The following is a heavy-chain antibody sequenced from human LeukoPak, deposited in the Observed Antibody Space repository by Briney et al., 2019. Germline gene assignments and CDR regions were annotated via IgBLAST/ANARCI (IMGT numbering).Heavy chain of an antibody. J-gene: IGHJ4*02. D-gene: IGHD6-13*01. V-gene: IGHV3-21*01. Sequence: ETLSLTCAVYGGSFSGYYWSWVRQAPGKGLEWVSSISSSSSYIYYADSVKGRFTISRDNAKNSLYLQMNSLRAEDTAVYYCARSTPIAAALGYWGQGTLVTVSS. CDR1: GGSFSGYY. CDR2: ISSSSSYI. CDR3: ARSTPIAAALGY.